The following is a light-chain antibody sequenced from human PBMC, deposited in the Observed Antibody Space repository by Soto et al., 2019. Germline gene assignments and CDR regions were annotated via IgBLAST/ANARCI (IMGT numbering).Light chain of an antibody. Sequence: QSALTQPASVSGSPGQSITISCTGTSSDVGGYNYVSWYQQHPDKATKLIIYEVSIRPSGVSNRFSGSKSGDTASLTISGLQAEDEAVYYCSSFRTTRVVFGGGTQLTVL. CDR2: EVS. CDR1: SSDVGGYNY. CDR3: SSFRTTRVV. V-gene: IGLV2-14*01. J-gene: IGLJ2*01.